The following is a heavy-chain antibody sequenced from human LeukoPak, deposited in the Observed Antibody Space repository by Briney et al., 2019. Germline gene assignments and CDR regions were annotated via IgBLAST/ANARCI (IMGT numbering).Heavy chain of an antibody. J-gene: IGHJ6*03. V-gene: IGHV1-69*13. CDR2: IIPIFGTA. Sequence: ASVKVSCKASGGTFSSYAISWVRQAPGQGLEWMGGIIPIFGTANYAQKIQGRVTITADESTSTAYMELSSLRSEDTAVYYCVAGGSGSYWCYMDVWGKGTTVTISS. CDR3: VAGGSGSYWCYMDV. D-gene: IGHD3-10*01. CDR1: GGTFSSYA.